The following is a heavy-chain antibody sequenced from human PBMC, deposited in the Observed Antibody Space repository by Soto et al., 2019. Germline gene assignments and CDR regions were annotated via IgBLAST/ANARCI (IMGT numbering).Heavy chain of an antibody. CDR2: IYYSGST. D-gene: IGHD2-15*01. V-gene: IGHV4-28*03. J-gene: IGHJ4*02. Sequence: QVQLQESGPGVVKPSDTLSLTCAVSGYSISSSNWWGWIRQPPGKGLEWIGYIYYSGSTYYNSSLKSRVAMSIDTPKNRFSLKLRSVTALDTALYYCARGQLLPAYWGQGTLVTVS. CDR3: ARGQLLPAY. CDR1: GYSISSSNW.